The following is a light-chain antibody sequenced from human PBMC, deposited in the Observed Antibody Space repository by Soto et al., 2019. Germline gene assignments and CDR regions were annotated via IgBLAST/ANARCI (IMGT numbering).Light chain of an antibody. J-gene: IGLJ2*01. V-gene: IGLV2-14*03. CDR1: SSDVGGYDY. CDR3: SSYTSSNNYVV. Sequence: QSALTQPASVSGSPGQSITISCTGTSSDVGGYDYVSWYQHHPGKAPKLMIYDVTNRPSGVSNRFSGSKSGNTASLTISGLQAEDAADYYCSSYTSSNNYVVFGGGTKLTVL. CDR2: DVT.